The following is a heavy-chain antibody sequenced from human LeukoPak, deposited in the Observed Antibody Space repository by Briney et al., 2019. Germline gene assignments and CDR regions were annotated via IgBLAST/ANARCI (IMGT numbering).Heavy chain of an antibody. V-gene: IGHV4-34*01. D-gene: IGHD6-19*01. J-gene: IGHJ6*02. CDR3: ARGRGSSGPRYGMDV. CDR1: GGSFSGYY. Sequence: SETLSLTCGVYGGSFSGYYWTWIRQSPGMGLEWIGEIIHTGRTNYNPSLTSRVSISVDTSKNQFSLELSSVTAADTAVYYCARGRGSSGPRYGMDVWGQGTTVTVSS. CDR2: IIHTGRT.